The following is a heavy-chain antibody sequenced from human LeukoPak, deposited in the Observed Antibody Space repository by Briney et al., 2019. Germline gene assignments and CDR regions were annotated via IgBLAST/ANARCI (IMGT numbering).Heavy chain of an antibody. CDR3: AKDLIAAPN. D-gene: IGHD6-13*01. CDR1: GFTFSSYA. CDR2: ICGSGGST. Sequence: GGSPTLSCAASGFTFSSYAMSWVRQAQGKGLEWVSAICGSGGSTYYADSVKGRFTIAKDNSKNTLYLQMNSLRAEDTAVYYCAKDLIAAPNWGQGTLVTAST. J-gene: IGHJ4*02. V-gene: IGHV3-23*01.